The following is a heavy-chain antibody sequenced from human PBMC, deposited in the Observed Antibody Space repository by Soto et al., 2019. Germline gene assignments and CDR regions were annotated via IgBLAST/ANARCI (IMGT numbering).Heavy chain of an antibody. J-gene: IGHJ6*02. CDR3: ARDKKVTMVRGVIITSYYYGMDV. CDR1: GGSISSRDYC. V-gene: IGHV4-39*07. Sequence: ASETLSLTCTGSGGSISSRDYCVGWIRQPPGKGLEWIGNICSGGSTHYNPSLNSRVTVSVDTSKNQISLKLSSVTAADTAVYYCARDKKVTMVRGVIITSYYYGMDVWGQGPTVTAP. D-gene: IGHD3-10*01. CDR2: ICSGGST.